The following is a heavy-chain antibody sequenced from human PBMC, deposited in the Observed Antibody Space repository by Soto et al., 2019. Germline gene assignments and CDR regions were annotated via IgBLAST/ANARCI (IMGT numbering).Heavy chain of an antibody. CDR1: GGSFSGYY. J-gene: IGHJ4*02. D-gene: IGHD3-9*01. Sequence: PSETLSLTCAVYGGSFSGYYWSWIRQPPGKGLEWIGEIYHSGNTNYNPSLRSRVTMSVDKSKNQLSLKLNSVTAADTAVYYCATYYYILTAYTFDSWGQGTLVTVSS. CDR2: IYHSGNT. V-gene: IGHV4-34*10. CDR3: ATYYYILTAYTFDS.